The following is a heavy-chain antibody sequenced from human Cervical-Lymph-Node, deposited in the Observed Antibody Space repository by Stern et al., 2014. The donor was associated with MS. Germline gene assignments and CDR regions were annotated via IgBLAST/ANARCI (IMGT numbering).Heavy chain of an antibody. J-gene: IGHJ3*01. V-gene: IGHV1-46*03. CDR3: ARDQSFGSGWNEPFDV. CDR2: GYPDSGRT. Sequence: QVQLVQSGAEVKKPGASVKVSCKTSGYTFTSYYIHWVRQAPGQGLEWMGIGYPDSGRTRYAQKFQGRVTMTRDTSTNTVNMELSSLRPDDTAVYYCARDQSFGSGWNEPFDVWGQGTRVTVSS. D-gene: IGHD6-19*01. CDR1: GYTFTSYY.